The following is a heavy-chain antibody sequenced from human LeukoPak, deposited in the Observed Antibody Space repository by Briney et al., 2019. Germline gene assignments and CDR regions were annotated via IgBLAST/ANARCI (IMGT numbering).Heavy chain of an antibody. V-gene: IGHV1-69-2*01. CDR3: ARVGITIFGVVNPTYYYYYMDV. D-gene: IGHD3-3*01. CDR2: VDPEDGET. CDR1: GYTFTDYY. Sequence: PGASVKVSCKASGYTFTDYYMHWVQQAPGKGLEWMGRVDPEDGETIYAEKFQGRVTITADTSTDTAYMELSSLRSEDTAVYYCARVGITIFGVVNPTYYYYYMDVWGKGTTVTVSS. J-gene: IGHJ6*03.